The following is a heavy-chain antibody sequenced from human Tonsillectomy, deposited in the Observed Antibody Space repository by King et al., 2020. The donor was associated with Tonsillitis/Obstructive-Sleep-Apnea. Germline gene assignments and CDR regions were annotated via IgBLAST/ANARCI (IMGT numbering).Heavy chain of an antibody. CDR1: GGSISSGGYY. CDR3: AREGRYYYDSSGYYQYYFDY. D-gene: IGHD3-22*01. V-gene: IGHV4-31*03. CDR2: IYYSGST. J-gene: IGHJ4*02. Sequence: VQLQESGPGLVKPSQTLSLTCTVSGGSISSGGYYWSWIRQHPGKGLEWIGYIYYSGSTSYNPSLKSRVTISVYTSKNQFSLKLSSVTASDTAGYYCAREGRYYYDSSGYYQYYFDYWGQGTLVTVSS.